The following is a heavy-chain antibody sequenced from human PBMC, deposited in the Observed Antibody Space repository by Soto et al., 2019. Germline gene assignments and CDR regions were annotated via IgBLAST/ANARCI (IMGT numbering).Heavy chain of an antibody. CDR1: GGTFSSYA. CDR2: IIPIFGTA. D-gene: IGHD2-15*01. V-gene: IGHV1-69*06. J-gene: IGHJ4*02. CDR3: ARDGCSGGSCYSYYFDY. Sequence: QVQLVQSGAEVKKPGSSVKVSCKASGGTFSSYAISWVRQAPGQGLEWMGGIIPIFGTANYAQKFQGRVTITADKSTSTAYMELSSLRSEDTAVYYCARDGCSGGSCYSYYFDYLGQGTLVTVSS.